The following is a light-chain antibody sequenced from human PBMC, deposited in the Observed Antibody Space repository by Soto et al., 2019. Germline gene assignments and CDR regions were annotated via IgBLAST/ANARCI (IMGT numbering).Light chain of an antibody. J-gene: IGLJ3*02. Sequence: QSALTQPASVSGSPGQSITISCTDVGSYNLVSWYEHHPGKAPQLIIYEGNKRPSGVSNRFSGSQSGNTASLPISGLQAEDEADYYCCSYVVSPWVFGGGTTLPVL. CDR2: EGN. CDR1: VGSYNL. V-gene: IGLV2-23*01. CDR3: CSYVVSPWV.